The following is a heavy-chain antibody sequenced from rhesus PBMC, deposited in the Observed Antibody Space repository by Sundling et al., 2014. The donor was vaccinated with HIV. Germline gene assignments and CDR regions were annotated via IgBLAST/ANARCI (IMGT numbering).Heavy chain of an antibody. V-gene: IGHV4-99*02. CDR1: GDSFRSSF. Sequence: QVQLQESGPGLVKPSETLSLTCAVSGDSFRSSFWSWIRQPPGKGLEYIGCISGSSGSTYYNPSLKSRVTISKDTSKNQFSLKLSSVTAADTAVYHCARVGSSYPDYFDYWGQGVLVTVSS. CDR3: ARVGSSYPDYFDY. CDR2: ISGSSGST. J-gene: IGHJ4*01. D-gene: IGHD4-29*01.